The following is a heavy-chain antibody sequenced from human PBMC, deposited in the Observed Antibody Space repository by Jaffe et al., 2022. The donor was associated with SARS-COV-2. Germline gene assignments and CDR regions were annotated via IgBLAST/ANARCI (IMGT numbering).Heavy chain of an antibody. V-gene: IGHV3-11*06. CDR3: ANTYRSSWYSQALDY. Sequence: QVQLVESGGGLVKPGGSLRLSCAASGFTFSDYYMTWVRQAPGKGLEWVSYISNSGSYINYADSVKGRFTISRDNAKNSLYLQMNSLRAEDTAVYYCANTYRSSWYSQALDYWGQGTLVTVSS. J-gene: IGHJ4*02. CDR1: GFTFSDYY. D-gene: IGHD6-13*01. CDR2: ISNSGSYI.